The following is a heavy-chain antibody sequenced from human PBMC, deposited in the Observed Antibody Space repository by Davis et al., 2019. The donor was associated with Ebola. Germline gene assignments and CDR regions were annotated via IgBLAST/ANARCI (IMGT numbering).Heavy chain of an antibody. CDR2: IYYSGST. J-gene: IGHJ6*02. CDR1: GGSISSYY. Sequence: SETLSLTCTASGGSISSYYWSWIRQPPGKGLEWIGYIYYSGSTNYNPSLKSRVTISVDTSKNQFSLKLSSVTAADTAVYYCARQGRNYYYYGMDVWGQGTTVTVSS. CDR3: ARQGRNYYYYGMDV. V-gene: IGHV4-59*01.